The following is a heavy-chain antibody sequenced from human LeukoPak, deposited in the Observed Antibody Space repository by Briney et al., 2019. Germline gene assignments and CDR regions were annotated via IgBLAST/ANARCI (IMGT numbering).Heavy chain of an antibody. V-gene: IGHV3-48*03. Sequence: GGSLRLSCAASGFTFSSYEMNWVRQAPGKGLEWISYISTSDATMYADSVKGRFTISRDNAKNSLYLQMNSLRAEDTAVYYCARHNGWYDYWGQGTLVTVPS. J-gene: IGHJ4*02. CDR1: GFTFSSYE. CDR3: ARHNGWYDY. CDR2: ISTSDAT. D-gene: IGHD6-19*01.